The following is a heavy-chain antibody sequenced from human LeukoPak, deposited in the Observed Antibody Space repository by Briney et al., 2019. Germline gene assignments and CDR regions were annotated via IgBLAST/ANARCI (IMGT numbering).Heavy chain of an antibody. Sequence: GGSLTLSRALSGFPLKSLRMMGAGDAPGRGGVCVSGSSDGCGGPYNPDSVKGQFTISRYDYKHTLYQQMYSLRAEDTAVYYCAKVRYRGSSHFYFDYWGQGTLVTVSS. J-gene: IGHJ4*02. D-gene: IGHD1-26*01. CDR2: SSDGCGGP. CDR3: AKVRYRGSSHFYFDY. V-gene: IGHV3-23*01. CDR1: GFPLKSLR.